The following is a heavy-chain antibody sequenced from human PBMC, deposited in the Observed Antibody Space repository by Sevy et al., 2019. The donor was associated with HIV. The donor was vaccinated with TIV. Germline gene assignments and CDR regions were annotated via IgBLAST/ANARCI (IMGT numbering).Heavy chain of an antibody. J-gene: IGHJ6*02. CDR1: GFTFDHHA. CDR2: INWNSVSI. V-gene: IGHV3-9*01. D-gene: IGHD3-10*02. CDR3: AREGLAPYVYGADV. Sequence: GGSLRLSCAASGFTFDHHAMYWVRQAPGKGLEWVSGINWNSVSIGYADSVKGRFTISRDNAKNSLYLHLNSLRADDTALYYRAREGLAPYVYGADVWGQGTAVTVSS.